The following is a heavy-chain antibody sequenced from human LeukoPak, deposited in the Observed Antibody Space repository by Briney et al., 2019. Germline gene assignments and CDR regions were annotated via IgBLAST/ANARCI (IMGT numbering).Heavy chain of an antibody. J-gene: IGHJ4*02. CDR2: IKQDGSEE. CDR1: GFIFKSCW. D-gene: IGHD4-23*01. V-gene: IGHV3-7*03. Sequence: GGSLRLSCAASGFIFKSCWMSWVRQAPGKGLEWVANIKQDGSEENYVDSVRGRFTISRDNAKNTLYLQMNSLRAEDTAVYYCAKEWGGNLYYFDYWGQGTLVTVSS. CDR3: AKEWGGNLYYFDY.